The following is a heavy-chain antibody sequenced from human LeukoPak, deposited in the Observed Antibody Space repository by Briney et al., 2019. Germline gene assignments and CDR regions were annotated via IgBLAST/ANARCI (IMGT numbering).Heavy chain of an antibody. CDR1: GFTVSSNY. CDR2: IYSGGST. Sequence: GGSLRLSCAASGFTVSSNYMSWVRQAPGKGLEWVSVIYSGGSTYYADSVKGRFTISRVNSKNTLYLQMNSLRAEDTAVYYCARDQSSSWYHWGQGTLVTVSS. D-gene: IGHD6-13*01. CDR3: ARDQSSSWYH. V-gene: IGHV3-53*01. J-gene: IGHJ4*02.